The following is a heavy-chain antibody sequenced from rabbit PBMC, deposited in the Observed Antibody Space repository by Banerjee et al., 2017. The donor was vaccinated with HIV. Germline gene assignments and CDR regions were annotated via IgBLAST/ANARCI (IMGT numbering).Heavy chain of an antibody. CDR1: GFDFSINA. CDR3: ARDLAGVIGWNFGL. Sequence: QSLEESGGDLVKPGASLTLTCTASGFDFSINAMCWVRQAPGKGLEWIGCIYTGSGRTYYASWAKGRFTISKTSSTTVTLQMTSLTAADTATYFCARDLAGVIGWNFGLWGQGTLVTVS. D-gene: IGHD4-1*01. V-gene: IGHV1S40*01. J-gene: IGHJ3*01. CDR2: IYTGSGRT.